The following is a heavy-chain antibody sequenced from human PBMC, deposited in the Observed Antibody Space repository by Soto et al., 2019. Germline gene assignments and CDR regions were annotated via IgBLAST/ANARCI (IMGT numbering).Heavy chain of an antibody. CDR3: ARAYSSGWYDYYYGMDV. V-gene: IGHV1-69*13. CDR2: IIPIFGTA. Sequence: SVKVSCKASGGTFSSYAISWVRQAPGQGLEWMGGIIPIFGTANYAQKFQGRVTITADESTSTAYMELSSLRSEDTAVYYCARAYSSGWYDYYYGMDVWGQGTTVTVSS. D-gene: IGHD6-19*01. J-gene: IGHJ6*02. CDR1: GGTFSSYA.